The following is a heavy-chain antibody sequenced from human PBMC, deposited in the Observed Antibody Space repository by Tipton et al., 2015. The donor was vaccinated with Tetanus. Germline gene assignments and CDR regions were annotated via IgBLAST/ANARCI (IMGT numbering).Heavy chain of an antibody. CDR1: GYIFTNYW. CDR3: ARGHCTDGVCNFDF. Sequence: QLVQSGGEVKKPGESLKISCKGSGYIFTNYWIGWVRQKPGKGLEGMGIIYPGDSDTRYSPYFQGQVTISVDKSINTAYLQWSGLKASDAAVFYCARGHCTDGVCNFDFWGQGALVAVAS. J-gene: IGHJ4*02. CDR2: IYPGDSDT. D-gene: IGHD2-8*01. V-gene: IGHV5-51*01.